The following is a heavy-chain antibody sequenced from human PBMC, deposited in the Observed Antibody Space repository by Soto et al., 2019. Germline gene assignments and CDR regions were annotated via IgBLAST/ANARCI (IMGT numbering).Heavy chain of an antibody. CDR2: IGAYTGNT. J-gene: IGHJ6*02. V-gene: IGHV1-18*01. CDR1: GYTFNSYD. Sequence: QAQLVQPGAEVRKPGASVKVSCKVSGYTFNSYDFTWVRQAPGQGLEWMGWIGAYTGNTQYAEKLQGRLSLTIDASTSTAYMELRSLTSDDTAIYYCARNNIYGLDIWGQGTTVTVSS. D-gene: IGHD1-20*01. CDR3: ARNNIYGLDI.